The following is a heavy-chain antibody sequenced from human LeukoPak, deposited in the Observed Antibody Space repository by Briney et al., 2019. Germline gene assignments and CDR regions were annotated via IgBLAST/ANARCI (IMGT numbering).Heavy chain of an antibody. Sequence: SETLSLTCTVSGGSISSHYWSWIRQPPGKGLEWIGYIYYSGSTNYIPSLKRRVTISVDTSKSQFSLKLSSVTAADTAVYYCARARSGIAVAEDYWGQGTLVTVSS. J-gene: IGHJ4*02. CDR1: GGSISSHY. D-gene: IGHD6-19*01. CDR2: IYYSGST. CDR3: ARARSGIAVAEDY. V-gene: IGHV4-59*11.